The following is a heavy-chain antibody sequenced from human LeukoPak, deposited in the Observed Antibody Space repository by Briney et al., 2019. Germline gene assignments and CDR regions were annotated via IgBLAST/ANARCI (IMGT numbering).Heavy chain of an antibody. Sequence: GGSLRLSCAASGFTFDDYAMHWVRQAPGKGLEWVSGISWNSGSIGYADSVKGRFTISRDNAKNSLYLQMNSLRAEDTAVYYCAKESGYLAYGMDVWGQGTTVTISS. V-gene: IGHV3-9*01. D-gene: IGHD5-12*01. J-gene: IGHJ6*02. CDR3: AKESGYLAYGMDV. CDR2: ISWNSGSI. CDR1: GFTFDDYA.